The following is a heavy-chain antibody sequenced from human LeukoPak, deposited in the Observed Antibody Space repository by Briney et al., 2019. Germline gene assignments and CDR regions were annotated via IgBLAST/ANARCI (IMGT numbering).Heavy chain of an antibody. CDR2: INSDGSST. V-gene: IGHV3-74*01. CDR1: GFTFSSYW. Sequence: GGSLRLSCAASGFTFSSYWMHWVRQAPGKGLVWVSRINSDGSSTSYADSVKGRFTISRDNAKNTLYLQMNSLRAEDTAVYYCARRNVVGATTFFDYWGQGTLVTVFS. J-gene: IGHJ4*02. D-gene: IGHD1-26*01. CDR3: ARRNVVGATTFFDY.